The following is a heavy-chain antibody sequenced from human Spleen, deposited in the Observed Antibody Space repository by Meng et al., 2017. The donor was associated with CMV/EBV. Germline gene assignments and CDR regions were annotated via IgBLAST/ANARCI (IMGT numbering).Heavy chain of an antibody. D-gene: IGHD6-19*01. Sequence: GSLKISCAASGFTFSSYWMSWVRQAPGKGLEWVANIKQDGSEKYYVDSVKGRFTISRDNAKNSLYLQMNSLRAEDTAVYYCATEGSGLDYWGQGTLVTVSS. CDR2: IKQDGSEK. J-gene: IGHJ4*02. V-gene: IGHV3-7*01. CDR1: GFTFSSYW. CDR3: ATEGSGLDY.